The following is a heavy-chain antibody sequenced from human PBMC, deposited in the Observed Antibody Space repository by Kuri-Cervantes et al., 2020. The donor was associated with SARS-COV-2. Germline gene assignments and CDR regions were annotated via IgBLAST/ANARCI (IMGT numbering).Heavy chain of an antibody. Sequence: GVSLKISCAASGFTFSSYSMNWVRQAPGKGLEWVSYISSSSSTIYYADSVKGRFTISRDNAKNSLYLQMNSLGDEDTAVYFCAAASGHLVPYYFYMDVWGEGTKVTAP. CDR2: ISSSSSTI. CDR3: AAASGHLVPYYFYMDV. J-gene: IGHJ6*03. V-gene: IGHV3-48*02. D-gene: IGHD6-6*01. CDR1: GFTFSSYS.